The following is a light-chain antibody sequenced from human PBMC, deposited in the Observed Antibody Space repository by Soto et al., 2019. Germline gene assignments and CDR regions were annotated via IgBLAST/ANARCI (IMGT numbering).Light chain of an antibody. CDR3: LQDFNYPLT. V-gene: IGKV1-6*01. Sequence: AIQLTQSPCSLSASVGDRVTLTCLASQGIRSDLDWYQQKPGKAPKLLIYGASNLQSGVPSRFSGSGSGAVFTLTISSLQPEDFATYYCLQDFNYPLTFGGGTKVDIK. J-gene: IGKJ4*01. CDR2: GAS. CDR1: QGIRSD.